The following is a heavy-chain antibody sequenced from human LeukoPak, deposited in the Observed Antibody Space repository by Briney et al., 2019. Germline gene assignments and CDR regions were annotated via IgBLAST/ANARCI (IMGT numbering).Heavy chain of an antibody. CDR2: MNPNSGNT. D-gene: IGHD3-22*01. CDR1: GYTFTSYD. Sequence: GASVKVSCKASGYTFTSYDINWVRQATGQGLEWMGWMNPNSGNTDYAQKFQGRVTMTRDTSISTAYMELSRLRSDDTAVYYCARVRPLNYYDSSGYYNYFDYWGQGTLVTVSS. CDR3: ARVRPLNYYDSSGYYNYFDY. J-gene: IGHJ4*02. V-gene: IGHV1-8*01.